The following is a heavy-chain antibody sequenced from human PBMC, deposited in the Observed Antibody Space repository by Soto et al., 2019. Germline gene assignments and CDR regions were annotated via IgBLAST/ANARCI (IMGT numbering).Heavy chain of an antibody. J-gene: IGHJ4*02. Sequence: GGSLRLSCAASGFTFSSYAMSWVRKAPGKGLEWVSAISGSGGSTYYADSVKGRFTISRDNSKNTLYLQMNSLRAEDTAVYYCAKDVGPGYSSSWYDYWGQGTLVTVSS. CDR2: ISGSGGST. D-gene: IGHD6-13*01. CDR3: AKDVGPGYSSSWYDY. CDR1: GFTFSSYA. V-gene: IGHV3-23*01.